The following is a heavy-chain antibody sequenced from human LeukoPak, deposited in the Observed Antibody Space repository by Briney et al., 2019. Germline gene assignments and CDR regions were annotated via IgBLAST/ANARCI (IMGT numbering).Heavy chain of an antibody. Sequence: GGSLRLSCAASGFTVSSNYMSWVRQAPGKGLEWVSVIYSGGSTYYADSVKGRFTISGDNSKNTLYLQMNSLRAEDTAVYYCAKGGYDYVEMGYFDYWGQGTLVTVSS. CDR2: IYSGGST. CDR1: GFTVSSNY. J-gene: IGHJ4*02. CDR3: AKGGYDYVEMGYFDY. V-gene: IGHV3-66*01. D-gene: IGHD5-12*01.